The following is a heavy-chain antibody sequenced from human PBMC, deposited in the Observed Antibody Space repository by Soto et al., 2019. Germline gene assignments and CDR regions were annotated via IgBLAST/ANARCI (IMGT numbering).Heavy chain of an antibody. J-gene: IGHJ3*02. Sequence: GASVEVSCKASGYTFSIYYMHLVRQAPGQGLEWMGIINPSGGSTSYAQKFQGRVTMTRDTSTSTVYMELSSLRSEDTAVYYCARQISGYDMGIVVVPGDDAFDIWGQGTMVTVSS. CDR2: INPSGGST. CDR1: GYTFSIYY. CDR3: ARQISGYDMGIVVVPGDDAFDI. V-gene: IGHV1-46*01. D-gene: IGHD3-22*01.